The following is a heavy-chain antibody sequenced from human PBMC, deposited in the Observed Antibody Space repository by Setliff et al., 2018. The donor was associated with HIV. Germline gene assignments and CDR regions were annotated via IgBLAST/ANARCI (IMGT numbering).Heavy chain of an antibody. D-gene: IGHD3-22*01. J-gene: IGHJ4*02. CDR2: IIPVFGTT. CDR3: ARGGVYYYDSSGWSMDY. Sequence: SVKVSCKASGGTFSSYAISWVRQAPGQGLDWTGGIIPVFGTTNYAQKFQGRVTITADESTSTAYMELSSLRSEDTAVYYCARGGVYYYDSSGWSMDYWGQGTLVTVS. CDR1: GGTFSSYA. V-gene: IGHV1-69*13.